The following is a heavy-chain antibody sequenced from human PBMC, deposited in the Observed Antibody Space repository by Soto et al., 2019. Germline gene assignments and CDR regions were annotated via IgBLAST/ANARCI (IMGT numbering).Heavy chain of an antibody. J-gene: IGHJ5*02. CDR1: GGSFSGYY. D-gene: IGHD3-9*01. Sequence: SETLSLTCAVYGGSFSGYYWSWIRQPPGKGLEWIGEINHSGSTNYNPSLKSRVTISVDTSKNQFSLKLSSVTAADTAVYYCARDYDILTGPRRFDPWGQGTLVTVSS. CDR3: ARDYDILTGPRRFDP. V-gene: IGHV4-34*01. CDR2: INHSGST.